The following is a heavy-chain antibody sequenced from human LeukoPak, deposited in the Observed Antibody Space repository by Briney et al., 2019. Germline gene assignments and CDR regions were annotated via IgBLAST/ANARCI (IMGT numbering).Heavy chain of an antibody. J-gene: IGHJ3*02. CDR3: ARARFLSSSIDI. D-gene: IGHD6-6*01. Sequence: SETLSLTCSVSGGSISNGGFYWSRIRQLPGKDLEWIGYIYYTGSTRYNLSLKSRVTISLDRSNTQYSLKLKSVTAADTAVYYCARARFLSSSIDIWGQGTLVTVSS. CDR1: GGSISNGGFY. V-gene: IGHV4-31*03. CDR2: IYYTGST.